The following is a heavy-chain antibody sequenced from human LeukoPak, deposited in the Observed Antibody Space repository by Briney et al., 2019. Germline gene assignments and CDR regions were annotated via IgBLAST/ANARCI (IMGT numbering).Heavy chain of an antibody. CDR1: GFTVSSNY. CDR3: ARNFALDY. J-gene: IGHJ4*02. Sequence: PGGSLRLSCAASGFTVSSNYMTWVRQAPGKGLEWVSVIYSGGSTYYADSVKGRFTISRDNSKNTLFLQMNSLRAEDAAVYYCARNFALDYWGQGTLVTVSS. V-gene: IGHV3-53*01. CDR2: IYSGGST.